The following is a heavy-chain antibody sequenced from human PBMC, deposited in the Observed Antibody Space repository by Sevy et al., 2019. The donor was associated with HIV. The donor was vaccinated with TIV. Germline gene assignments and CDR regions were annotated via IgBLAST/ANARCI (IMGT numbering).Heavy chain of an antibody. J-gene: IGHJ5*02. CDR3: ARQGPDSSGYLNWFDP. Sequence: SETLSLTCTVSGGSISSSSYYWGWIRQPPGKGLEWIGSIYYSGSTHYNPSLKSRVTISVDTSKNQFSLKLSSVTAADTAVYYCARQGPDSSGYLNWFDPWGRGTLVTVSS. CDR1: GGSISSSSYY. V-gene: IGHV4-39*01. CDR2: IYYSGST. D-gene: IGHD3-22*01.